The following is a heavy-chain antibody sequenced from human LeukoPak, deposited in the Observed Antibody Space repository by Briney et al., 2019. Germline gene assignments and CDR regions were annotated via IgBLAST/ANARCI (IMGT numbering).Heavy chain of an antibody. V-gene: IGHV4-34*01. CDR2: INHSGST. D-gene: IGHD6-19*01. CDR1: GGSFSGYY. Sequence: SETLSLTCAVYGGSFSGYYWSWIRQPPGKGLEWIGEINHSGSTNYNPSLKSRVTISVDTSKNQFSLKLSSVTAADTAVYYCARGGSSGWYSFYYYYYYMDVWGKGTTVTVSS. CDR3: ARGGSSGWYSFYYYYYYMDV. J-gene: IGHJ6*03.